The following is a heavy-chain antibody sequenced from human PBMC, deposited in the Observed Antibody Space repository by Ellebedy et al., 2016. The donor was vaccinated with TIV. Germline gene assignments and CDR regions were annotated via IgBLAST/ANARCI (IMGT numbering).Heavy chain of an antibody. CDR1: GFTFSSYS. Sequence: GGSLRLSCAASGFTFSSYSMNWVRQAPGKGPEWVSGIYTDDTTYYADSVRGRFTIFRDNSKNTLYLQLKSLRTEDTAVYYCARASFFDVDLSGWYFDLWGRGTLVTVSS. V-gene: IGHV3-66*01. J-gene: IGHJ2*01. CDR2: IYTDDTT. D-gene: IGHD3-16*02. CDR3: ARASFFDVDLSGWYFDL.